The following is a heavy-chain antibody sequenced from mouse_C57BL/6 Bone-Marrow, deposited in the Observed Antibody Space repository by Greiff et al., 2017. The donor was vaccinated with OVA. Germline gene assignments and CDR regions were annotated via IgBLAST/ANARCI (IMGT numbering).Heavy chain of an antibody. Sequence: EVNLVESGGGLVQPKGSLKLSCAASGFSFNTYAMNWVRQAPGKGLEWVARIRSKSNNYATYYADSVKDRFTISRDDSESMLYLQMNNLKTEDTAMYYCVRGRGLYAMDYWGQGTSVTVSS. J-gene: IGHJ4*01. CDR2: IRSKSNNYAT. CDR1: GFSFNTYA. CDR3: VRGRGLYAMDY. V-gene: IGHV10-1*01.